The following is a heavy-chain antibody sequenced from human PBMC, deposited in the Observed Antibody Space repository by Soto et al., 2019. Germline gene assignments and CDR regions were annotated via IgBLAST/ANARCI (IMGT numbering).Heavy chain of an antibody. D-gene: IGHD6-19*01. CDR3: TTRYSSGWGIAEYFQH. CDR1: GFTLSSYD. Sequence: EVQLVESGGGLVQPGGSLRLSCSASGFTLSSYDMNWVRQAPGKGLEWVSYISSNGRIIYDADSVKGRFTISRDNAKNALYVQMNGLRAEDTAVYYCTTRYSSGWGIAEYFQHWGQVTRVTVSS. V-gene: IGHV3-48*03. J-gene: IGHJ1*01. CDR2: ISSNGRII.